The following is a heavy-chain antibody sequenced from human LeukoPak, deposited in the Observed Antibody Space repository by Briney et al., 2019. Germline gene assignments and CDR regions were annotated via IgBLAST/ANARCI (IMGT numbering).Heavy chain of an antibody. CDR1: GFTLSSHW. J-gene: IGHJ4*02. Sequence: GGSLRLSCAVSGFTLSSHWVHWVRQAPGKGLEWVARMNEDGSGTSYADSVKGRFTISRDNAKNTVYLQMNSLRAEDTAVYYCGTVFDYWGQGTLVTVSS. CDR2: MNEDGSGT. CDR3: GTVFDY. V-gene: IGHV3-74*01.